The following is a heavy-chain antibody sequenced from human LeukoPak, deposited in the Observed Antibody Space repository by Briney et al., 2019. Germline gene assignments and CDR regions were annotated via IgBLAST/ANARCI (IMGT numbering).Heavy chain of an antibody. J-gene: IGHJ4*02. Sequence: SETLSLTCAVYGGSFSGYYWSWIRQPPGKGLEWIGEINHSGSTNYNPSLKSRVTISVDTSKNQFSLKLSSVTAADTAVYYCARRDYSTPGNYFDYWGQGTLVTVSS. D-gene: IGHD6-13*01. CDR2: INHSGST. CDR3: ARRDYSTPGNYFDY. CDR1: GGSFSGYY. V-gene: IGHV4-34*01.